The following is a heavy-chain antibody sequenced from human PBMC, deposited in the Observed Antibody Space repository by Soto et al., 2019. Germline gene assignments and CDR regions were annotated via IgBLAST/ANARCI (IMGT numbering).Heavy chain of an antibody. V-gene: IGHV3-33*01. J-gene: IGHJ3*02. CDR3: AVNPSPGRGSPFDI. Sequence: QVQLVESGGGVVQPGRSLRLSCAASGFTFSSYGMHWVRQAPGKGLEWVAVIWYDGSNKYYADSVKGRFTISRDNSKNTLYQQMTSLRAEDTAVYYCAVNPSPGRGSPFDIWGQGTMVTVSS. CDR2: IWYDGSNK. D-gene: IGHD3-10*01. CDR1: GFTFSSYG.